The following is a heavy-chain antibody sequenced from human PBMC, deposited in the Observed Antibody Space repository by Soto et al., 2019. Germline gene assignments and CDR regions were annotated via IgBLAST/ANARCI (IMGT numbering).Heavy chain of an antibody. J-gene: IGHJ6*02. V-gene: IGHV4-59*08. CDR3: ARQGYGPQHGRVDA. D-gene: IGHD1-1*01. CDR1: GGSIINYY. CDR2: INHDGYS. Sequence: QVQLQQSGPGLVKPSETLSLPCTVSGGSIINYYCSWFRQSPGQGLEWIGYINHDGYSAYNPSLKRRIPMSADTAKTQFSLMLDAVTATDTAVYDCARQGYGPQHGRVDAWGQGTTVIVSS.